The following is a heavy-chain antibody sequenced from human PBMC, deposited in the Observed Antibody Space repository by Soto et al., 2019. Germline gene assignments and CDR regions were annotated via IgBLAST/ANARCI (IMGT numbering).Heavy chain of an antibody. Sequence: QVQLVQSGAEVKKPGSSVKVSCKASGGTFSSYAISWVRQAPGQGLEWMGGIIPIFGTANYAQKFQSRVTITADKSTRTAYMELSSLRSEDTAVYYCARVRCSGGSCYPNDAFDIWGPGTMVTVSS. CDR1: GGTFSSYA. D-gene: IGHD2-15*01. CDR2: IIPIFGTA. CDR3: ARVRCSGGSCYPNDAFDI. J-gene: IGHJ3*02. V-gene: IGHV1-69*06.